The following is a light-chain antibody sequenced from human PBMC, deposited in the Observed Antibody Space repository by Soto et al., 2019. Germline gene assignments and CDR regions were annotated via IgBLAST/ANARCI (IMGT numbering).Light chain of an antibody. CDR2: SNN. CDR1: SSNIGSNY. J-gene: IGLJ1*01. Sequence: QSVLTQPPSASGTPGQRVTISCSGSSSNIGSNYVYWYQQLPGTAPKLLIYSNNQRPSGVPDRFSGSKSGTSASLAISGLRSEDEDDYYCAAWDDSLSYVFGTGTKVTVL. V-gene: IGLV1-47*02. CDR3: AAWDDSLSYV.